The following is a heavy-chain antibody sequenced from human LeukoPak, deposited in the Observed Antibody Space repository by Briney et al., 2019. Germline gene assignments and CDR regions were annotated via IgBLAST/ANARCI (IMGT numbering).Heavy chain of an antibody. J-gene: IGHJ4*02. Sequence: GGSLRLSCAASGFIFSSYSMNWVRQAPGKGLEWVSSISSSSSYIYYADSLKGRFTISRDNANNSLYLQMNSLKTEDTAVYYCTTDHNSGSYYSDFDYWGRGTLVTVSS. CDR3: TTDHNSGSYYSDFDY. V-gene: IGHV3-21*03. CDR2: ISSSSSYI. D-gene: IGHD1-26*01. CDR1: GFIFSSYS.